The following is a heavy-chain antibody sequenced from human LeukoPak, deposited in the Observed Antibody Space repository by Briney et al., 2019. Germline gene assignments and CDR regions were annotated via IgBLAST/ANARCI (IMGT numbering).Heavy chain of an antibody. CDR1: GGSISSSSYY. D-gene: IGHD2-2*01. CDR2: IYYSGST. CDR3: ARGLWDIVVVPAATARWFDP. Sequence: SETLSLTCTVSGGSISSSSYYWGWIRQPPGKGLEWIGSIYYSGSTYYNPSLKSRVTISVDTSKNQFSLKLSSVTAADTAVNYCARGLWDIVVVPAATARWFDPWGQGTLVTVSS. V-gene: IGHV4-39*07. J-gene: IGHJ5*02.